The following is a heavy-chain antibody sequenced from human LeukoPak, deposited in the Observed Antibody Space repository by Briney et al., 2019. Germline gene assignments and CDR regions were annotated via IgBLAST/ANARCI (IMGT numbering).Heavy chain of an antibody. CDR2: IKQDGSEK. Sequence: GGSLRLSYAASGFTFSNYWMSWVRQAPGKGLEWVANIKQDGSEKHYVDSVKGRFTISRDNAKNSLSLQMNSLRAEDTAVYYCARITFYYGSSGYLGWFDPWGQGTLVTVSS. CDR3: ARITFYYGSSGYLGWFDP. D-gene: IGHD3-22*01. V-gene: IGHV3-7*01. J-gene: IGHJ5*02. CDR1: GFTFSNYW.